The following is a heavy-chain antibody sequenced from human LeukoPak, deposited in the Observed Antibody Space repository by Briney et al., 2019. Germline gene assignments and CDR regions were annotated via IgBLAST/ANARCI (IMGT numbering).Heavy chain of an antibody. J-gene: IGHJ4*02. Sequence: GSLRLSCAASGFTFSSYAMHWVRQAPGKGLEWVAVISYDGSNKYYADSVKGRFTISRDNSKNTLYLQMNSLRAEDTAVYYCARVFVSWTVFDYWGQGTLVTVSS. D-gene: IGHD3-10*02. CDR1: GFTFSSYA. CDR3: ARVFVSWTVFDY. CDR2: ISYDGSNK. V-gene: IGHV3-30-3*01.